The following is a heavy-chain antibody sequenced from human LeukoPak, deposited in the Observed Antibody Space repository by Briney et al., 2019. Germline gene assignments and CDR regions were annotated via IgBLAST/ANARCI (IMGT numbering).Heavy chain of an antibody. CDR1: GGSISSYY. V-gene: IGHV4-4*07. CDR3: ARDYGGNHNSGYWYFDL. D-gene: IGHD4-23*01. J-gene: IGHJ2*01. Sequence: SETLSLTCTVSGGSISSYYWSWIRQPAGKGLEWIGRIYTSGSTNYNPSLTSRVTMSVDTSKNQFSLKLSSVTAADTAVYYCARDYGGNHNSGYWYFDLWGRGTLVTVSS. CDR2: IYTSGST.